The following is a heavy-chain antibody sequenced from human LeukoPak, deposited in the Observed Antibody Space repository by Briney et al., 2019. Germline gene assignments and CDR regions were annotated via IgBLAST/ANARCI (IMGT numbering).Heavy chain of an antibody. Sequence: GGSLRLSCAASGFTFSNYGMHWVRQAPGKGLEWVTNIKQDGSEKYYVDSVKGRFTISRDNSRNSLYLDINSLRTEDTAVYYCAKDRDSNWYPYFEYWGQGTLITVSS. D-gene: IGHD4-11*01. V-gene: IGHV3-7*03. CDR2: IKQDGSEK. CDR1: GFTFSNYG. CDR3: AKDRDSNWYPYFEY. J-gene: IGHJ4*02.